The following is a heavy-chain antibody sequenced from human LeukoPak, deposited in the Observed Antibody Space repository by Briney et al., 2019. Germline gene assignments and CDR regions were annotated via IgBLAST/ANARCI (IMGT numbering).Heavy chain of an antibody. Sequence: PGGSLRLSCAASGFTFSSYEMNWVRQAPGKGLEWVSYISSSGSTIYYADSVKGRFTISRDNAKNSLYLQMNSLRAEDTAVYYCARGGLRYFDLQTYYFDYWGQGTLVTVSS. CDR1: GFTFSSYE. D-gene: IGHD3-9*01. CDR3: ARGGLRYFDLQTYYFDY. CDR2: ISSSGSTI. J-gene: IGHJ4*02. V-gene: IGHV3-48*03.